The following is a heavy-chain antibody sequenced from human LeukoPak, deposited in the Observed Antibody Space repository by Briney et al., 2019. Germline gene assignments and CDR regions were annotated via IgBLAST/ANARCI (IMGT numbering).Heavy chain of an antibody. CDR1: GRSFSIYY. D-gene: IGHD6-13*01. CDR2: ISYGGTT. J-gene: IGHJ3*02. CDR3: ARGGGRQQHIESGAFDI. Sequence: KPSETLSLTCTVCGRSFSIYYWIWIRQPPGKGREWIGYISYGGTTNYNPSLKSRVTISVETSKNQFSLKLSSVPAADTAVYYCARGGGRQQHIESGAFDIWGQGTMVTVSS. V-gene: IGHV4-59*01.